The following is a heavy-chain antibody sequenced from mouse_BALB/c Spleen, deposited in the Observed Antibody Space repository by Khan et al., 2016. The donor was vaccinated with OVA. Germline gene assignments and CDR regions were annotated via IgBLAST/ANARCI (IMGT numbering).Heavy chain of an antibody. CDR3: ARIPTFITTALYY. D-gene: IGHD1-2*01. J-gene: IGHJ4*01. CDR1: GFTFSSNT. CDR2: ITNGGGNT. Sequence: EVELVESGGGLVQPGGSLKLSCAASGFTFSSNTMSWVRQTPEKRLEWVAYITNGGGNTYYPDTVKGRFTISRDNAKNTLYLQMSSLKSEDTSMYYCARIPTFITTALYYWGQGNSGTGYS. V-gene: IGHV5-12-2*01.